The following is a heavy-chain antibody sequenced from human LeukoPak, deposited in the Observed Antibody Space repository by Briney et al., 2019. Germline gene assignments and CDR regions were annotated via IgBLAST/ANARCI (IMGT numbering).Heavy chain of an antibody. Sequence: GASVKVSCKASGGTFSSYAISWVRQAPGQGLEWMGGIIPSFGTANYAQKFQGRVTITADESTSTAYMELSSLRSEDTAVYYCAREEHYYDSSGYYADYWGQGTLVTVSS. CDR2: IIPSFGTA. CDR3: AREEHYYDSSGYYADY. V-gene: IGHV1-69*13. D-gene: IGHD3-22*01. CDR1: GGTFSSYA. J-gene: IGHJ4*02.